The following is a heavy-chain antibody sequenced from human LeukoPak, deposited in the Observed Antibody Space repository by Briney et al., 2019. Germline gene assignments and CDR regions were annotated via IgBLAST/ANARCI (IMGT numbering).Heavy chain of an antibody. Sequence: PSETLSLTCAVYGGSFSGYYWSLIRQPPGKGLEWIGEINHSGSTNYNPSLKSRVTISVDTSKNQFSLKLSSVTAADTAVYYCARATDKRAWGTSFHYYYMDVWGKGTTVTVPS. CDR3: ARATDKRAWGTSFHYYYMDV. CDR1: GGSFSGYY. D-gene: IGHD2-2*01. V-gene: IGHV4-34*01. J-gene: IGHJ6*03. CDR2: INHSGST.